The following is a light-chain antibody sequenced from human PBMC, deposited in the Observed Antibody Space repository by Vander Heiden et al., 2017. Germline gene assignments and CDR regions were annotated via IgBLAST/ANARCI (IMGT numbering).Light chain of an antibody. V-gene: IGLV2-8*01. CDR1: SSDVGGYNY. Sequence: QSALTQPPSASGSPGQSVTLSPTGPSSDVGGYNYGYWYQQHPGKAPELMIYEVSKRPSGVPDRFSGSKSGNTASLTVSGLQAEDEADYYCSSYAGSNLYVFGTGTKVTVL. CDR3: SSYAGSNLYV. J-gene: IGLJ1*01. CDR2: EVS.